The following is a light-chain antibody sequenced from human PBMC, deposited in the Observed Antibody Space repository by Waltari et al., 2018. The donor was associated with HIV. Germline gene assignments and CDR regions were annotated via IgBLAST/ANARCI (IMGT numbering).Light chain of an antibody. V-gene: IGKV3-11*01. J-gene: IGKJ4*01. CDR2: DAS. Sequence: EIVLTQSPATLSLSPGERATLSCRASHSVGTYLAWYQQKLGQPPRLLIHDASNRATGIPPGFSGSGSGTDFTLTISSLEPEDFAVYYCQQRTNWPQNTFGGGTKVEIK. CDR1: HSVGTY. CDR3: QQRTNWPQNT.